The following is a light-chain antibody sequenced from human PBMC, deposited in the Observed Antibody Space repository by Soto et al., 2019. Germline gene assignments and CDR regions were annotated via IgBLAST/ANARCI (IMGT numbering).Light chain of an antibody. CDR2: DTT. V-gene: IGLV7-46*01. J-gene: IGLJ3*02. Sequence: QAVVTQEPSLTVSPGGTVTLTCGSSTGAVTSGHYPYWFQQKPGQAPKTLIYDTTNKHSWTPARFSGSLLGGKAALTLSGAQPEYEAEYYCLLSYGGARVFGGGTKVTVL. CDR3: LLSYGGARV. CDR1: TGAVTSGHY.